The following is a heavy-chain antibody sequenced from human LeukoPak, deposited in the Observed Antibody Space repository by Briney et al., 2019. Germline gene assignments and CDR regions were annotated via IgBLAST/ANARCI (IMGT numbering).Heavy chain of an antibody. CDR1: GGSISSYY. V-gene: IGHV4-59*01. CDR3: AREGRYRYGYNEYHSYMDI. J-gene: IGHJ6*03. Sequence: SETLSLTCTVSGGSISSYYWSWIRQPPGKGLKWIGYIYYSGSTNYNPSLKSRVTISVDTSKNQFSLKLSSVTAAETAVYYCAREGRYRYGYNEYHSYMDIWGKGTTVTVAS. CDR2: IYYSGST. D-gene: IGHD5-24*01.